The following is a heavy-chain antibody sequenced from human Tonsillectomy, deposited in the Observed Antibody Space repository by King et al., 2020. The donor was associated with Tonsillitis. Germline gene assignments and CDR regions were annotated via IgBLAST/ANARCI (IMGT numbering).Heavy chain of an antibody. J-gene: IGHJ5*02. CDR3: TTVVGGARVWFDP. D-gene: IGHD2-15*01. CDR1: GFTFSNAW. Sequence: VQLVESGGGLVRPGGSLRLSCAASGFTFSNAWMSWVRQAPGKGLEWVGRIKSKTDGGTADYAAPVKGRFIISRDDSKTTLWLQMNSLKTEDTAVYYCTTVVGGARVWFDPWGQGALVTVSS. V-gene: IGHV3-15*01. CDR2: IKSKTDGGTA.